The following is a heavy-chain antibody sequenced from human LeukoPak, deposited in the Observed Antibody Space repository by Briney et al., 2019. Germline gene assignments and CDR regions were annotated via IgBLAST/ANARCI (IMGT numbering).Heavy chain of an antibody. CDR2: IWYDGSDK. D-gene: IGHD5-24*01. CDR1: GFTFSSYG. J-gene: IGHJ4*02. V-gene: IGHV3-33*01. CDR3: ARDLDGYNDY. Sequence: GGSLRLSCATSGFTFSSYGMHWVRQAPGKGLEWVAVIWYDGSDKYFADSVKGRFTISRDNSKNTLYLQMSSLRVEDTAVYYCARDLDGYNDYWGQGTLVTVSS.